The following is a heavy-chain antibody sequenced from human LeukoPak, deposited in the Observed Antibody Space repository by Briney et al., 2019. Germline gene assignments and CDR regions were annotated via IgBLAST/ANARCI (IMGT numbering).Heavy chain of an antibody. CDR3: ARSQEALDYGDS. CDR2: IIPILGIA. J-gene: IGHJ4*02. CDR1: GGTFSSYA. V-gene: IGHV1-69*04. Sequence: SVKVSCKASGGTFSSYAISWMRQAPGQGLEWMGRIIPILGIANYAQKFQGRVTITADKSTSTAYMELSSLRSEDTAVYYCARSQEALDYGDSWGQGTLVTVSS.